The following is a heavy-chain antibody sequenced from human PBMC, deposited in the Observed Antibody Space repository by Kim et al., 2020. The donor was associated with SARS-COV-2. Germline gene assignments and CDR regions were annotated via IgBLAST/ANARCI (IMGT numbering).Heavy chain of an antibody. Sequence: GGSLRLSCVTSGINFSNSWMHWVRQAPGKGLQWVSRINPDQSIKHFADSVRGRFTISRDNAKNTVYLQMNSLSADDSALYYCATTSNLDSWGQGTRVTVS. J-gene: IGHJ4*02. D-gene: IGHD1-26*01. CDR1: GINFSNSW. V-gene: IGHV3-74*01. CDR3: ATTSNLDS. CDR2: INPDQSIK.